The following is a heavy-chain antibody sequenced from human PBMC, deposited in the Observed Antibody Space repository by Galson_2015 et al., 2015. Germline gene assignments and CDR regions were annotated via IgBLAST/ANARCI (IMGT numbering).Heavy chain of an antibody. CDR1: GFTFSSYG. D-gene: IGHD6-19*01. CDR2: IGSSSRST. J-gene: IGHJ3*02. CDR3: ERESGLEAFDI. V-gene: IGHV3-21*01. Sequence: SLRLSCAASGFTFSSYGMNWVRQAPGKGLEWVSSIGSSSRSTYYADSVKGRFTISRDNAKNSLYLQMNSLRAEDTAVYYCERESGLEAFDIWGQGTVVTVSS.